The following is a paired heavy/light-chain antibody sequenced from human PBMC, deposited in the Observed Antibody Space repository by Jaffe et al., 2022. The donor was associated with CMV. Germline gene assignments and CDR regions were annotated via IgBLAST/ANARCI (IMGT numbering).Light chain of an antibody. CDR3: ATWDRGLSGVL. J-gene: IGLJ2*01. V-gene: IGLV1-51*02. CDR2: ENH. CDR1: ASNIGDNY. Sequence: QSVLTQPPSVSAAPGQKVTMSCSGSASNIGDNYVSWYVYLPGTAPKLLIYENHKRPSGIPDRFSGSKSGTSATLDITGLQTGDEASYYCATWDRGLSGVLFGGGTILTVL.
Heavy chain of an antibody. D-gene: IGHD2-2*01. J-gene: IGHJ3*01. CDR3: ARQLETRAPAAMGVAFDL. CDR1: GYFFSDYW. V-gene: IGHV5-10-1*03. CDR2: INPGDSYF. Sequence: EVQLVQSGAELKKPGDSVRISCKGSGYFFSDYWITWVRRVPGKGLEWMGRINPGDSYFNNWPHLQDRVALTADRSSNTVYLQLSGLRASDNGVYYCARQLETRAPAAMGVAFDLWGQGTMVTVSS.